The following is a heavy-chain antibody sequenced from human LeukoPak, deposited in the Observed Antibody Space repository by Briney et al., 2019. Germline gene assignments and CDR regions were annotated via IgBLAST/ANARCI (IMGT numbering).Heavy chain of an antibody. J-gene: IGHJ4*02. CDR2: IYSGGNT. V-gene: IGHV3-53*01. D-gene: IGHD1-26*01. CDR3: AKDRGSGTYFFAPLDS. Sequence: GGSLRLSCAASGFTVSSAYMSWVRQAPGTGLECVSVIYSGGNTYYADSVKGRFTISRDNSKNTLFLQMNSLRADDTAVYYCAKDRGSGTYFFAPLDSWGQGTPVTVSS. CDR1: GFTVSSAY.